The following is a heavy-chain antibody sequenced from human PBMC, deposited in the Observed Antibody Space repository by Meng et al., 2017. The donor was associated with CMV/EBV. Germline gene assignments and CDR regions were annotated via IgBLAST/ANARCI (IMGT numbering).Heavy chain of an antibody. CDR1: GFTFSSYG. J-gene: IGHJ6*02. V-gene: IGHV3-30*02. CDR3: AKARGRIGPGNV. D-gene: IGHD3-10*01. Sequence: GESLKISCAASGFTFSSYGMHWVRQAPGKGLEWVAFIRYDGSNKYYADSVKGRFTISRDNSKNTLYPQMNSLRAEDTAVYYCAKARGRIGPGNVWGQGTTVTVSS. CDR2: IRYDGSNK.